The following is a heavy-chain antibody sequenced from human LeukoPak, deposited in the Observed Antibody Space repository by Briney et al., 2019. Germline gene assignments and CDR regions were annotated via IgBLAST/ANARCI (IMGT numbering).Heavy chain of an antibody. CDR1: GFTFSSYG. V-gene: IGHV3-30*19. J-gene: IGHJ4*02. Sequence: GGSLRLSCAASGFTFSSYGMHWVRQAPGKGLEWVAVISYDGSNKYYADSVKGRFTISRDNSKNTLYLQMNSLRAEDTAVYYCARVRDGYTLDYWGQGTLVTVSS. D-gene: IGHD5-24*01. CDR2: ISYDGSNK. CDR3: ARVRDGYTLDY.